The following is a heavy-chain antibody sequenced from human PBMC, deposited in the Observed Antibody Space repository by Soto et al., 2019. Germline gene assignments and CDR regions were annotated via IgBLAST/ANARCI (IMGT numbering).Heavy chain of an antibody. V-gene: IGHV3-48*02. CDR2: ISSSSSTI. CDR1: GFTFSSYS. D-gene: IGHD2-2*02. CDR3: ARDTPAPYTSHGMDV. J-gene: IGHJ6*02. Sequence: PGGSLRLSCAASGFTFSSYSMNWVRQAPGKGLEWVSYISSSSSTIYYADSVKGRFTISRDNAKNSLYLQMNSLRDEDTAVYYCARDTPAPYTSHGMDVWGQGTTVTVSS.